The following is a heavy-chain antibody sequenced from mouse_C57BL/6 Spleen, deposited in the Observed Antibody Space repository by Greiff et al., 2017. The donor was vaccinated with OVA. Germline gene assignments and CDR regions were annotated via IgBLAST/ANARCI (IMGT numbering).Heavy chain of an antibody. J-gene: IGHJ4*01. CDR1: GFSLTSYG. V-gene: IGHV2-2*01. D-gene: IGHD3-3*01. CDR2: IWSGGST. Sequence: QVQLQQSGPGLVQPSQSLSITCTVSGFSLTSYGVHWVRQSPGKGLEWLGVIWSGGSTDYNAAFISRLSISKDNSKSQVFFKMNSLQADDTAIYYCARRDLYAMDDWGQGTSVTVSS. CDR3: ARRDLYAMDD.